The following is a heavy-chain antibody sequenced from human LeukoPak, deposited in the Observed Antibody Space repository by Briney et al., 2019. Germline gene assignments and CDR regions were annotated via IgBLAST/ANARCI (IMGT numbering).Heavy chain of an antibody. V-gene: IGHV4-34*01. CDR3: ARDNWNYGSSMDV. CDR2: INHRGGT. D-gene: IGHD1-7*01. Sequence: PSETLSLTCAVYGGSFSGYYWSWIRQPPGKGLEWIGEINHRGGTNYSPSLKSRVTISVDTSKNQFSLKLSSVTAADTAVYYCARDNWNYGSSMDVWGQGTTVTVSS. CDR1: GGSFSGYY. J-gene: IGHJ6*02.